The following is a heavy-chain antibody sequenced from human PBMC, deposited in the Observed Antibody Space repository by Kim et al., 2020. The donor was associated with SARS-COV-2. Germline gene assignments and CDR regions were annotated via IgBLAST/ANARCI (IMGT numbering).Heavy chain of an antibody. CDR3: ARHFRGTSIRFLGLFQFDY. D-gene: IGHD3-3*01. CDR2: VSYSGAT. CDR1: GGSISSSGYY. J-gene: IGHJ4*02. V-gene: IGHV4-39*01. Sequence: SETLSLTCAVSGGSISSSGYYFCWIRPRPVSGLGWLGSVSYSGATYYNPSLKSRVTISVDTSNNQFSLKLSSVTAADTAVYYCARHFRGTSIRFLGLFQFDYWGQGPLVTVSS.